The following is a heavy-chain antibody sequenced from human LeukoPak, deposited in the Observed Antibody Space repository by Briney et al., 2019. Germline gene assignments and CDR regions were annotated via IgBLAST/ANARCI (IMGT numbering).Heavy chain of an antibody. V-gene: IGHV1-24*01. CDR2: FDPEDGET. CDR3: ARGPRITMIVVVITGPFDY. Sequence: ASVKVSCKVSGYTLTELSMHWVRQAPGKGLEWMGGFDPEDGETIYAQKFQGRVTMTEDTSTDTAYMELSSLRSEDTAVYYCARGPRITMIVVVITGPFDYWGQGTLVTVSS. D-gene: IGHD3-22*01. CDR1: GYTLTELS. J-gene: IGHJ4*02.